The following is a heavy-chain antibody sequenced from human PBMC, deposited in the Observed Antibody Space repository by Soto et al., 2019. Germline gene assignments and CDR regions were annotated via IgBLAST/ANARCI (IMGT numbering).Heavy chain of an antibody. CDR3: ARYGDCSTSCSELVWSNWFDP. CDR2: IYYSGST. CDR1: GVSIISSSYY. J-gene: IGHJ5*02. V-gene: IGHV4-39*01. D-gene: IGHD2-2*01. Sequence: PSETLSHTCTVSGVSIISSSYYWGWIRQPPGKGLEWIGSIYYSGSTYYNPSLKSRVTISVDTSKNQFSLKLSSVTAADTAMYYCARYGDCSTSCSELVWSNWFDPWGQGTLVTVSS.